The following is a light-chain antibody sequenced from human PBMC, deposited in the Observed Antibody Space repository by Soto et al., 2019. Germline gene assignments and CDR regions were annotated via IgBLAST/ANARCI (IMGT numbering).Light chain of an antibody. CDR3: QQYGSSPPIT. Sequence: EIVLTQSPGTLSLSPGERATLSCRASQSVSSSYLAWYQQKPGQAPRLLIYGASSRATGIPDRFSGSGSGTDFTLTISRLEFEDFAVYYCQQYGSSPPITFGQGTRLEIK. J-gene: IGKJ5*01. V-gene: IGKV3-20*01. CDR1: QSVSSSY. CDR2: GAS.